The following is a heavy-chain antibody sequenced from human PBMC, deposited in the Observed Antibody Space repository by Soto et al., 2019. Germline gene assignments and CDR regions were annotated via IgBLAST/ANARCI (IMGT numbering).Heavy chain of an antibody. Sequence: HPGGSLRLSCAASGFTFSSYGMHWVRQAPGKGLEWVAVIWYDGSNKYYADSVKGRFTISRDNSKNTLYLQMNSLRAEDTAVYYCARDRLAVAGTSYFDYWGQGTLVTVSS. V-gene: IGHV3-33*01. CDR3: ARDRLAVAGTSYFDY. CDR1: GFTFSSYG. J-gene: IGHJ4*02. D-gene: IGHD6-19*01. CDR2: IWYDGSNK.